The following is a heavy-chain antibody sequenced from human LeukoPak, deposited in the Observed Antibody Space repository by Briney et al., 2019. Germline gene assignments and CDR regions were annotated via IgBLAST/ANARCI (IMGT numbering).Heavy chain of an antibody. D-gene: IGHD3-22*01. V-gene: IGHV3-23*01. Sequence: GESLRLSCAASGFTFSRYWMSWVRQAPGKGLEWVSAISGSGGSTYYADSVKGRFTISRDNSKNTLYLQMNSLRAEDTAVYYCAKPKPDSSGYHFDYWGQGTLVTVSS. J-gene: IGHJ4*02. CDR2: ISGSGGST. CDR1: GFTFSRYW. CDR3: AKPKPDSSGYHFDY.